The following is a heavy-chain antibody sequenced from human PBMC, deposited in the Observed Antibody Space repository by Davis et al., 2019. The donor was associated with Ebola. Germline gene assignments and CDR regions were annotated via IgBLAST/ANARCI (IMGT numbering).Heavy chain of an antibody. CDR2: FFYSGST. D-gene: IGHD3-10*01. CDR1: SGSTSSGFHY. J-gene: IGHJ2*01. CDR3: ARETPGLWYVDL. Sequence: PSETLSLTCTVSSGSTSSGFHYWTWIRQSPGRGLEWIGHFFYSGSTTYNPSLRTRVTISLDTSKNHFSLDLTSVTAADTAVYYCARETPGLWYVDLWGRGTLVTVSS. V-gene: IGHV4-61*03.